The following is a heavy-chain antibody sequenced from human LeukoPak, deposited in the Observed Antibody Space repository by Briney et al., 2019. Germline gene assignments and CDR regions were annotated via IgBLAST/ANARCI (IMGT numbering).Heavy chain of an antibody. Sequence: PPGGSLRLSCAASGFTFSSYGMHWVRQAPGKGLEWVAVIWYDGSNKYYADSVKGRFTISRDNSKNTLYLQMNSLRAEDTAVYYCAKDDAVDIVATSPDYWGQGTLVTVSS. D-gene: IGHD5-12*01. J-gene: IGHJ4*02. CDR2: IWYDGSNK. V-gene: IGHV3-33*06. CDR1: GFTFSSYG. CDR3: AKDDAVDIVATSPDY.